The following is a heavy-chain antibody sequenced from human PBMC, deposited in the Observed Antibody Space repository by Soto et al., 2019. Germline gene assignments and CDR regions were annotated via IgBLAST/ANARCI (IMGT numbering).Heavy chain of an antibody. J-gene: IGHJ5*01. D-gene: IGHD3-3*01. CDR1: GGSISSYY. CDR3: AFFWLDRGPGNWFDF. V-gene: IGHV4-59*01. Sequence: SETLSLTCTVSGGSISSYYWSWIRQPPGKGLEWIGYTYYSGSTNYNPSLKSRVTISVDTSKNQFSLKLSSVTAADTAVYYCAFFWLDRGPGNWFDFWGQGSLVTVSS. CDR2: TYYSGST.